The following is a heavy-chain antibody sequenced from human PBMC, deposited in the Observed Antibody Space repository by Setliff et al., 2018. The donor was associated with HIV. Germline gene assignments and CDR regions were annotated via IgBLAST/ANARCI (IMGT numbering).Heavy chain of an antibody. CDR3: ARITGDSGHPRFFDY. D-gene: IGHD1-26*01. V-gene: IGHV4-39*01. CDR2: FYYSGST. CDR1: GGSISSTTSY. Sequence: SETLSLTCVVSGGSISSTTSYRGWIRQPPGKGLEYIGSFYYSGSTYYNPSLKSRVTISVDTSKNQISLKLSSVTAADTAVYYCARITGDSGHPRFFDYWGQGTLVTVSS. J-gene: IGHJ4*02.